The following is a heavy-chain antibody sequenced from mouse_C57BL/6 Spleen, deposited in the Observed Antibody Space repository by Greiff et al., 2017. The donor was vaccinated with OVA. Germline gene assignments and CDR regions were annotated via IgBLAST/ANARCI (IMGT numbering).Heavy chain of an antibody. CDR3: AIDSSGDYAMDD. CDR2: IHPNSGST. D-gene: IGHD3-2*02. Sequence: QVQLQQPGAELVKPGASVKLSCKASGYTFTSYWMHWVKQRPGQGLEWIGMIHPNSGSTNYNEKFKSKATLTVDKSSSTAYMQLSSLTSEDSAVDYCAIDSSGDYAMDDWGQGTSVTVSS. J-gene: IGHJ4*01. CDR1: GYTFTSYW. V-gene: IGHV1-64*01.